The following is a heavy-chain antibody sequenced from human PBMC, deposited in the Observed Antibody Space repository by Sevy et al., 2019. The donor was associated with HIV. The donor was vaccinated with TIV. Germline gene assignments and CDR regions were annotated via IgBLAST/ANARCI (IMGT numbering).Heavy chain of an antibody. CDR1: GFTFSSYA. J-gene: IGHJ4*02. V-gene: IGHV3-23*01. D-gene: IGHD3-3*01. CDR3: AGRKVGDFWSGLIRGPWAGGPLFDY. Sequence: GGSLRLSCTSSGFTFSSYAMNWVRQAPGKGLEWVSTISHSGDSTYYADSVKGRFTISRDNSEKTLYLQMNSLRAEDTALYYWAGRKVGDFWSGLIRGPWAGGPLFDYWGQGTLVTVSS. CDR2: ISHSGDST.